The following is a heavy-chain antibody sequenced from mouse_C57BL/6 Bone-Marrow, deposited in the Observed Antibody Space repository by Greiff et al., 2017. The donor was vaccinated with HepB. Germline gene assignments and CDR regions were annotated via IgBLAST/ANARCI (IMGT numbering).Heavy chain of an antibody. Sequence: VKLQQPGAELVRPGSSVKLSCKASGYTFTSYWMHWVKQRPIQGLEWIGNIDSSDSETHYNQKFKDKATLTVDKSSSTAYMQLSSLTSEDSAVYYCARRGPYFDYWGQGTTLTVSS. J-gene: IGHJ2*01. CDR3: ARRGPYFDY. V-gene: IGHV1-52*01. CDR1: GYTFTSYW. CDR2: IDSSDSET.